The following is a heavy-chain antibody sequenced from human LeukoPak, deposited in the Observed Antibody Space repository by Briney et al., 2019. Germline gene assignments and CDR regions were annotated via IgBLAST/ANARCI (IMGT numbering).Heavy chain of an antibody. CDR1: GFTFSSYS. J-gene: IGHJ4*02. CDR3: ARAYAGGSYYY. Sequence: GGSLRLSCAASGFTFSSYSMNWVRQAPGKGLEWVSVIYSGGSTYYADSVKGRFTISRDNSKNTLYLQMNSLRAEDTAVYCARAYAGGSYYYWGQGTLVTVSS. V-gene: IGHV3-53*01. D-gene: IGHD1-26*01. CDR2: IYSGGST.